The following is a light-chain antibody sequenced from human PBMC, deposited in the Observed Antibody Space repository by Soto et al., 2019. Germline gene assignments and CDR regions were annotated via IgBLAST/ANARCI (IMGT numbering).Light chain of an antibody. Sequence: EILLTQSPATLSLSPGDTAILSCRASQSVGNYLAWYRQKPGQAPRLLIYDASNRATGIPARFSGSGSGTDFTLTISALEPEDFAVYYCQQRSNGFTFGPGTRVDIK. CDR1: QSVGNY. V-gene: IGKV3-11*01. J-gene: IGKJ3*01. CDR2: DAS. CDR3: QQRSNGFT.